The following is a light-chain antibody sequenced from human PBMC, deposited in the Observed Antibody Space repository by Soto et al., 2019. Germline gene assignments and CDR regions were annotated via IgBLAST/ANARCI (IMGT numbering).Light chain of an antibody. V-gene: IGLV2-14*03. Sequence: QSVLTQPASVSGSPGQSITISCTGTSSDVGAYNYVSWYQHHPGKAPKLMIYDVSNRPSGLSNRFSGSKSGNTASLTISGLQADDEADYYCSSYTTSSAYVFGTGTKVTVL. CDR2: DVS. J-gene: IGLJ1*01. CDR3: SSYTTSSAYV. CDR1: SSDVGAYNY.